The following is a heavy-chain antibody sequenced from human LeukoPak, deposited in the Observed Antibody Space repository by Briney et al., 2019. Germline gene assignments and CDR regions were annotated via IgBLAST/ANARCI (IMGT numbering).Heavy chain of an antibody. Sequence: SETLSLTCTVSGYSISSGYYWGWIRQPPGKGLEWIGSIYYSGSTYYNPSLKSRVTISVDTSKNQFSLKLSSVTAADTAVYYCARDRYYYDSSGYYDYWGQGTLVTVSS. J-gene: IGHJ4*02. D-gene: IGHD3-22*01. CDR3: ARDRYYYDSSGYYDY. V-gene: IGHV4-38-2*02. CDR1: GYSISSGYY. CDR2: IYYSGST.